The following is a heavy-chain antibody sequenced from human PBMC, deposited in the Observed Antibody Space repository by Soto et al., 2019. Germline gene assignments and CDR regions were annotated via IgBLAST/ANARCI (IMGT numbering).Heavy chain of an antibody. CDR3: DTGVRWLLPYYFDY. D-gene: IGHD3-22*01. CDR1: GYTLTELS. V-gene: IGHV1-24*01. Sequence: QVQLVQSGAEVKKPGASGKVSCKVSGYTLTELSMHWVRQAPGKGLEWMGGFDPEDGETIYAQKFQGRVTMTEDTATDTAYMELSSLRSEATAVSYCDTGVRWLLPYYFDYWGQGTLVTVSS. J-gene: IGHJ4*02. CDR2: FDPEDGET.